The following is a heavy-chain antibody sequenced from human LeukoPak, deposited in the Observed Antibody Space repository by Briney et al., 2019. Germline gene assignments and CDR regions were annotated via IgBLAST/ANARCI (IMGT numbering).Heavy chain of an antibody. D-gene: IGHD1-14*01. J-gene: IGHJ3*02. V-gene: IGHV4-30-4*01. CDR3: ARVNRRIDAFDI. CDR1: GGFISSSDYY. CDR2: IYYSGST. Sequence: SETLSLTCTVSGGFISSSDYYWSWIRQPPGKGLEWIGYIYYSGSTYYNPSLKSRVTISVDTSKNQFSLKLSSVTAADTAVYYCARVNRRIDAFDIWGQGTMVTVSS.